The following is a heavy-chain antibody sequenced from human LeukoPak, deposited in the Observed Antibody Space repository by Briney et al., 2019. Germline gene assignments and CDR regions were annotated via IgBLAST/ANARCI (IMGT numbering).Heavy chain of an antibody. J-gene: IGHJ1*01. CDR1: GYTFSNYY. D-gene: IGHD3-22*01. CDR2: IKPSGGGT. V-gene: IGHV1-46*01. CDR3: ARDHFDSSGYHYLLGYFEH. Sequence: GASVKVSCEASGYTFSNYYVHWVRQAPGQGLEWMGIIKPSGGGTSYALKFQGRVTLTRDTSTGTAYMELSSLRSEDTAVYYCARDHFDSSGYHYLLGYFEHWGQGTLVTVSS.